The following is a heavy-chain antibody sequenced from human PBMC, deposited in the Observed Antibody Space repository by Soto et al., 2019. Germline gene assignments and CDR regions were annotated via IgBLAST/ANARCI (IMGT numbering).Heavy chain of an antibody. CDR1: EFAVSSNH. V-gene: IGHV3-53*01. D-gene: IGHD3-22*01. J-gene: IGHJ4*02. Sequence: GGSLRLSCAASEFAVSSNHVTWVRQAPGKGLECVSLIYAGGSTYYADAVRGRFTISRYNSKNTLYLQMNSLRAEDTAVYYSAKVPRMIVVVRDFYYWGQGTLVTVSS. CDR2: IYAGGST. CDR3: AKVPRMIVVVRDFYY.